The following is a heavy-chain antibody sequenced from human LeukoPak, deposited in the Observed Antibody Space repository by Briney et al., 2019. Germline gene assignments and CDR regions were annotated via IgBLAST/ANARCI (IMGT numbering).Heavy chain of an antibody. V-gene: IGHV4-61*10. J-gene: IGHJ6*03. CDR1: GDSISSGSYY. CDR2: IHHSGST. D-gene: IGHD3-10*01. Sequence: SETLSLTCSVSGDSISSGSYYWSWIRQPAGKGLEWFGYIHHSGSTNYNPSLKSRATISVDTSKNQLSLKLSSVTAADTAVYYCATGYGSGTLRDRYYYMDVWGKGTTVTVSS. CDR3: ATGYGSGTLRDRYYYMDV.